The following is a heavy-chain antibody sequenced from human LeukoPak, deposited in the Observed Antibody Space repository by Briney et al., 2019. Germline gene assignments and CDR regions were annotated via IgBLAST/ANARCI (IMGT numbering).Heavy chain of an antibody. V-gene: IGHV4-61*02. D-gene: IGHD2-2*02. CDR2: IYTSGST. CDR1: GGSISSGGYY. CDR3: ARSYCSSTSCYTAFDY. Sequence: SETLSLTCTVSGGSISSGGYYWSWIRQPAGKGLEWIGRIYTSGSTNYNPSLKSRVTMSVDTSKNQFSLKLSSVTAADTAVYYCARSYCSSTSCYTAFDYWGQGTLVTVSS. J-gene: IGHJ4*02.